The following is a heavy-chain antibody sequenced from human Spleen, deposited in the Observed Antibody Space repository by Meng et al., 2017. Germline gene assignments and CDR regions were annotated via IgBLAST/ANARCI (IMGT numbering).Heavy chain of an antibody. V-gene: IGHV2-5*02. D-gene: IGHD3-10*01. J-gene: IGHJ5*02. CDR2: IYWDDDK. CDR1: GFSLSTSGVG. Sequence: SGPTLVKPTQTLTLTCTFSGFSLSTSGVGVGWIRQPPGKALEWLALIYWDDDKRYSPSLKSRLTITKDTSKNQVVLTMTNMDPVDTATYYCAHRILPLWFGELLYRGNWFDPWGQGTLVTVSS. CDR3: AHRILPLWFGELLYRGNWFDP.